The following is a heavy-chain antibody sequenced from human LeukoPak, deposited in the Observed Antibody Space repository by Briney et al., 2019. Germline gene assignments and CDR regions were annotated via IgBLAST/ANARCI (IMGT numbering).Heavy chain of an antibody. Sequence: GGSLRLSCAASGFTFSSYVMSWVRQAPGKGLEWVSSISSSSSYIYYADSVKGRFTISRDNAKNSLYLQMNSLRAEDTAVYYCARGTMFPYYFDYWGQGTLVTVSS. CDR3: ARGTMFPYYFDY. CDR2: ISSSSSYI. CDR1: GFTFSSYV. J-gene: IGHJ4*02. D-gene: IGHD3-10*02. V-gene: IGHV3-21*01.